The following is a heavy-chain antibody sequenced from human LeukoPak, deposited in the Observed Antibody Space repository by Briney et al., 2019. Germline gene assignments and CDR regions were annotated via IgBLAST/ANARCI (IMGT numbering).Heavy chain of an antibody. D-gene: IGHD5-18*01. V-gene: IGHV3-74*01. Sequence: GGSLRLSCAASGLTFSDLWMHWVRQPPGKGPVWVALVKGDGRTTIYADSVKGRFTISRDNAKNTLYLQMNSLRADDSGVYYCATGHSYGYDYWGQGVLVTVSS. J-gene: IGHJ4*02. CDR1: GLTFSDLW. CDR2: VKGDGRTT. CDR3: ATGHSYGYDY.